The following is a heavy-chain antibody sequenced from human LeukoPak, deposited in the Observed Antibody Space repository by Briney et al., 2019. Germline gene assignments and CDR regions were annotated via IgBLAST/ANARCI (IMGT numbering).Heavy chain of an antibody. CDR3: ARHRMRDSSGYYQAFDY. Sequence: SETLSLTCTVSGGSISSSSYYWGWIRQPPGKGLEWIGSIYYSGSTYYNPSLKSRVTISVDTSKNQFSLKLSPVTAADTAVYYCARHRMRDSSGYYQAFDYWGQGTLVTVSS. CDR2: IYYSGST. CDR1: GGSISSSSYY. D-gene: IGHD3-22*01. J-gene: IGHJ4*02. V-gene: IGHV4-39*01.